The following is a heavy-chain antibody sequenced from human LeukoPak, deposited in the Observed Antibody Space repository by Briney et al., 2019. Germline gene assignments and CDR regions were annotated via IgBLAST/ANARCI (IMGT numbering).Heavy chain of an antibody. CDR3: ARPVHSDPVGLGSGDDAFDI. V-gene: IGHV4-30-2*01. Sequence: SETLSLTCTVSGGSISSGGYYWSWIRQPPGKGLEWIGYIYHSGSTYYNPSLKSRVTISVDTSKNQFSLKLSSVTAADTAVYYCARPVHSDPVGLGSGDDAFDIWGQGTMVIVSS. D-gene: IGHD3-10*02. CDR2: IYHSGST. CDR1: GGSISSGGYY. J-gene: IGHJ3*02.